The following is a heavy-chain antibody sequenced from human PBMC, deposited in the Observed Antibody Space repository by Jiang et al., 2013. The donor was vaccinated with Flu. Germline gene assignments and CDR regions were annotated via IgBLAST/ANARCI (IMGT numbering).Heavy chain of an antibody. V-gene: IGHV4-39*07. CDR1: GGSISSSSYY. D-gene: IGHD1-26*01. Sequence: KPSETLSLTCTVSGGSISSSSYYWGWIRQPPGKGLEWIGSIYYSGSTYYNPSLKSRVTISVDTSKNQFSLKLSSVTAADTAVYYCARPRRSGGVGASEFDYWGQGTLVTVSS. CDR2: IYYSGST. J-gene: IGHJ4*02. CDR3: ARPRRSGGVGASEFDY.